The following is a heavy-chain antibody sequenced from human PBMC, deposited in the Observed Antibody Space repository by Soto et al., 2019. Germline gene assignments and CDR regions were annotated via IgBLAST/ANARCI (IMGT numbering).Heavy chain of an antibody. J-gene: IGHJ4*02. V-gene: IGHV3-9*01. Sequence: GGSLRLSCAASGFTFDDYAMHWVRQAPGKGLEWVSGISWNSGSIGYADSVKGRFTISRDNAKNSLYLQMNSLRAEDTALYYCAKDRQGDGYNFDYWGQGTLVTV. CDR2: ISWNSGSI. CDR1: GFTFDDYA. D-gene: IGHD5-12*01. CDR3: AKDRQGDGYNFDY.